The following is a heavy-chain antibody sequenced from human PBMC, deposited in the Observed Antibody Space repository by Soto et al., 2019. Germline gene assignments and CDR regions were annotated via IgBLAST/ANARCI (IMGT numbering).Heavy chain of an antibody. D-gene: IGHD1-26*01. Sequence: SETLSLTCTVSGGSVSSGSYYWSWIRQPPGKGLEWIGYIYYSGSTNYNPSLKSRVTISVDTSKNQFSLKLSSVTAADTAVYYGARRGLVGATTFDYWGQGTLFTVSS. V-gene: IGHV4-61*01. CDR1: GGSVSSGSYY. J-gene: IGHJ4*02. CDR3: ARRGLVGATTFDY. CDR2: IYYSGST.